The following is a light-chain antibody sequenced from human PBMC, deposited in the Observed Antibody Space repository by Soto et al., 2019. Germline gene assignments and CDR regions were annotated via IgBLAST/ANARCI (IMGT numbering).Light chain of an antibody. CDR1: TSDIGAYNY. V-gene: IGLV2-14*03. CDR3: SSYSSSSTLMI. J-gene: IGLJ2*01. CDR2: DVS. Sequence: QSALAQAASVSGSPGQSITISCTRTTSDIGAYNYVSWYQHHPGKAPKVMIYDVSNRPSGVSIRFSGSKSGTTASLTISGLRAEDEADYYCSSYSSSSTLMIFGGGTKVTVL.